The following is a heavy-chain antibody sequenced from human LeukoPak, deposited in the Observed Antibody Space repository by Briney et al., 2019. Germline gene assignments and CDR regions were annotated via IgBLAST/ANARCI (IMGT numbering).Heavy chain of an antibody. CDR3: ASNIVATIGMGY. J-gene: IGHJ4*02. CDR1: RYTLTELS. CDR2: INPNSGGT. D-gene: IGHD5-12*01. Sequence: ASVKVSCKVSRYTLTELSMHWVRQAPGQGLEWMGWINPNSGGTRYAQKFQGRVTMTRDMSISTAYMELSSLISDDTAVYHCASNIVATIGMGYWGQGTLVTVSS. V-gene: IGHV1-2*02.